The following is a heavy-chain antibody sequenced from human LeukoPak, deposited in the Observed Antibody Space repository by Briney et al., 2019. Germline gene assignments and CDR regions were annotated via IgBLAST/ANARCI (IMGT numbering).Heavy chain of an antibody. CDR2: ISAYNGRT. Sequence: ASVKVSCKASGYTFTSYGISWVRQAPGQGVEWMGWISAYNGRTNYAQKPQGRVTMTTDRSTSTAYMELSSLSSHDTAVYYWARDDTQDIGGGSLDYWGQGTLVTVPS. D-gene: IGHD2-15*01. CDR3: ARDDTQDIGGGSLDY. CDR1: GYTFTSYG. V-gene: IGHV1-18*01. J-gene: IGHJ4*02.